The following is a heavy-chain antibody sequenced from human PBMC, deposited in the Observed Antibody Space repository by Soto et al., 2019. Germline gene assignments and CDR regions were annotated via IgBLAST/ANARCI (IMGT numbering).Heavy chain of an antibody. CDR3: ARGHFTNGVCPIHYSYYMAV. J-gene: IGHJ6*03. Sequence: ASVKVSCKASGYTFTSYDINWVRQATGQGLEWMGWMNPNSGNTGYAQKFQGRVTMTRNTSISTAYMELSSLRSEDTAVYYCARGHFTNGVCPIHYSYYMAVWGKGTTVTVSS. CDR2: MNPNSGNT. CDR1: GYTFTSYD. V-gene: IGHV1-8*01. D-gene: IGHD2-8*01.